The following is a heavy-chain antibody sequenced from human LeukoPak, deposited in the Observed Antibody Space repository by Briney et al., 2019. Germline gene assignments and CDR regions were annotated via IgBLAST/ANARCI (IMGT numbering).Heavy chain of an antibody. D-gene: IGHD2-2*01. CDR1: GFTFSSYS. J-gene: IGHJ4*02. CDR2: ISSGGSTI. CDR3: ARDPTADDY. Sequence: PGGSLRLSCAASGFTFSSYSMNWVRQAPGKGLEWVSYISSGGSTIYYADSVRGRFTISRDTAKNSLFLQMNSLRAEDTAIYYCARDPTADDYWGQGTLVTVSS. V-gene: IGHV3-48*01.